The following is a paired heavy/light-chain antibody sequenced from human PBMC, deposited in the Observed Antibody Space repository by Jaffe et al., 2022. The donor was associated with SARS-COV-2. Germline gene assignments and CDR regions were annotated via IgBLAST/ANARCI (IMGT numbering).Light chain of an antibody. V-gene: IGKV2-28*01. J-gene: IGKJ3*01. Sequence: DIMMTQSPLSLPVTPGESASISCRSSQSLLHSNGSNFLDWYLQKPGQSPQLLIYLGSNRASGVPDRFSGSGSGRDFSLKVSRVEAEDVGLFYCMQALQTPFTFGPGTKVVIK. CDR2: LGS. CDR1: QSLLHSNGSNF. CDR3: MQALQTPFT.
Heavy chain of an antibody. D-gene: IGHD3-10*01. CDR2: IDPTDDIV. J-gene: IGHJ6*02. Sequence: QAQLVQSGAEVKKPGASVKVSCKASGYSFIDYYIHWVRQAPGQGLEWMGVIDPTDDIVDYAPQFQGRVSMTRDTSTSTMYMELTSLRSDDTAVYYCARDGSVDRGVGYGMDVWGQGTTVTVSS. CDR1: GYSFIDYY. V-gene: IGHV1-46*01. CDR3: ARDGSVDRGVGYGMDV.